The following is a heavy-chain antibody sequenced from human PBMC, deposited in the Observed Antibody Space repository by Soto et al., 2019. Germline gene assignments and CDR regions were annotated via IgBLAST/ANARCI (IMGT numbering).Heavy chain of an antibody. D-gene: IGHD1-26*01. CDR2: ISYDGANK. Sequence: QVQLVASGGGVVQPGRSLRLSCAASGFTFSSYAMHWVRQAPGKGLEWVSLISYDGANKFYADSVKGRFTISRDNSKNTLYLQMNSLRVEDTAVYYCERAFDSGYFDYWGQGTLVTVSS. V-gene: IGHV3-30-3*01. CDR3: ERAFDSGYFDY. J-gene: IGHJ4*01. CDR1: GFTFSSYA.